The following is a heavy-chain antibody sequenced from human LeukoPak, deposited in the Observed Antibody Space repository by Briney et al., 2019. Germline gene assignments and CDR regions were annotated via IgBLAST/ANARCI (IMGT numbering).Heavy chain of an antibody. J-gene: IGHJ4*02. CDR1: GGSISSSSYY. CDR3: AEGYCSGGSCYVDDNYFDY. V-gene: IGHV4-39*01. CDR2: IYYSGST. Sequence: SETLSLTCTASGGSISSSSYYWGWIRQPPGKGLEWIGSIYYSGSTYYNPSLKSRVTISVDTSKNQFSLKLSSVTAADTAVYYCAEGYCSGGSCYVDDNYFDYWGQGTLVTVSS. D-gene: IGHD2-15*01.